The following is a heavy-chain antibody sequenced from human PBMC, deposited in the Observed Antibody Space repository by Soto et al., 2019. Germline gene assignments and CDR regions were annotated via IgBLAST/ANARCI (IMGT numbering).Heavy chain of an antibody. D-gene: IGHD2-15*01. CDR1: GGSISSYY. V-gene: IGHV4-59*12. J-gene: IGHJ5*02. Sequence: SETLSLTCTVSGGSISSYYWSWIRQPPGKGLEWIGYIYYSGSTNYNPSLKSRVTISVDTSKNQFSLKLSSVTAADTAVYYCARERDIGYCSGGSCYSGWFDPWGQGTLVTVS. CDR3: ARERDIGYCSGGSCYSGWFDP. CDR2: IYYSGST.